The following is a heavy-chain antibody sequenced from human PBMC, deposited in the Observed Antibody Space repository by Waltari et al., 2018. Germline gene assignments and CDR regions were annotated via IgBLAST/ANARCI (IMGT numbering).Heavy chain of an antibody. J-gene: IGHJ4*02. Sequence: EVQLVQSGAEVKKPGESLKISCVASGFTFSNYYMMWVRQAPGKGLEWVANINGDGSAKNYMDSVRGRFTISRDNAKNSVYMQLNSLRDDDTAVYYCVRDGLIHAADYWGQGTLVSVSS. D-gene: IGHD2-15*01. V-gene: IGHV3-7*01. CDR3: VRDGLIHAADY. CDR2: INGDGSAK. CDR1: GFTFSNYY.